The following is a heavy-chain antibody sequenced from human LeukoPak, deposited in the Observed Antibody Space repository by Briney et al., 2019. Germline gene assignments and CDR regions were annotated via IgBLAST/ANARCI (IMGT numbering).Heavy chain of an antibody. CDR3: ARASYDFWSGYYPRYYYYYYMDV. CDR1: GYTFTSYD. CDR2: MNPNSGNT. V-gene: IGHV1-8*03. Sequence: ASVKVSCKASGYTFTSYDINWVRQATGQGLGWMGWMNPNSGNTGYAQKFQGRVTITRNTSISTAYMELSSLRSEDTAVYYCARASYDFWSGYYPRYYYYYYMDVWGKGTTVTVSS. J-gene: IGHJ6*03. D-gene: IGHD3-3*01.